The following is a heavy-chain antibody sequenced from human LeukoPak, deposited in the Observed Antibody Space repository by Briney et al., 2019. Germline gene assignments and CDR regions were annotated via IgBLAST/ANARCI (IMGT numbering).Heavy chain of an antibody. CDR1: GGSFSGYY. J-gene: IGHJ3*02. V-gene: IGHV4-34*01. Sequence: SETLSLTCAVYGGSFSGYYWSWIRQPPGKGLEWIGEINHSGSTNYNPSLKSRVTISVDTSKNQVSLKLSSVTVADTAVYYCARLRKFCGGDCQDDFDIWGQGTMVTVSS. D-gene: IGHD2-21*02. CDR2: INHSGST. CDR3: ARLRKFCGGDCQDDFDI.